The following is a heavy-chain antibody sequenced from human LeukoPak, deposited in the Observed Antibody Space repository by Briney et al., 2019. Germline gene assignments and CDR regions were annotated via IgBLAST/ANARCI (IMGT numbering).Heavy chain of an antibody. J-gene: IGHJ4*02. D-gene: IGHD2-2*01. CDR1: GGTFSSYA. CDR3: ARSPVAHCSSTSCPNDY. Sequence: ASVKVSCKASGGTFSSYAISWMRQAPGQGLEWMGGIIPIFGTANYAQKFQGRVTITADESTSTAYMELSSLRSEDTAVYYCARSPVAHCSSTSCPNDYWGQGTLVTVSS. CDR2: IIPIFGTA. V-gene: IGHV1-69*13.